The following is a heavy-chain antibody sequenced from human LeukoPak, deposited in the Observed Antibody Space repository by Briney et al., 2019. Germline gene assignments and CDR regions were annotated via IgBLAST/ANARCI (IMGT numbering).Heavy chain of an antibody. CDR1: GFTFSSYW. V-gene: IGHV3-74*01. CDR2: INSDGSST. Sequence: GRSLRLSCAASGFTFSSYWMHWVRQAPGKGLVWVSRINSDGSSTSYADSVKGRFTISRDNAKNTLYLQMNSLRAEDTAVYYCARGTYYYDSSGYPLFDYWGQGTLVTVSS. CDR3: ARGTYYYDSSGYPLFDY. D-gene: IGHD3-22*01. J-gene: IGHJ4*02.